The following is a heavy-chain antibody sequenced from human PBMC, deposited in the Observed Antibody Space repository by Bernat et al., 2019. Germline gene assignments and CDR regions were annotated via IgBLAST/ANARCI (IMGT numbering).Heavy chain of an antibody. Sequence: QVQLVESGGGVVQPGRSLRLSCAASGFTFSSYGMHWVRQAPGKGLEWVAVIWYDGSNKYYADSVKGRFTISRDNSKNTLYLQMNSLRAEDTAVYYCARGFISGWSPAATEYFYHWGQGTLVTVSS. D-gene: IGHD6-19*01. CDR3: ARGFISGWSPAATEYFYH. CDR1: GFTFSSYG. V-gene: IGHV3-33*01. J-gene: IGHJ1*01. CDR2: IWYDGSNK.